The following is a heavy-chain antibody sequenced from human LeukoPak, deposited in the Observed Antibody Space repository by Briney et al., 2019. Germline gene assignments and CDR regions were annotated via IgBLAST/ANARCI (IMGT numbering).Heavy chain of an antibody. V-gene: IGHV4-59*01. Sequence: SETLSLTCTVSGGSISSYYWSWIRQPPGKGLEWIGYIYYSGSTNYNPSLKSRVTISVDTSKNQFSLKLSSVTAADTVVYYCARGGRGTVDYWGQGTLVTVSS. CDR2: IYYSGST. CDR3: ARGGRGTVDY. D-gene: IGHD3-16*01. CDR1: GGSISSYY. J-gene: IGHJ4*02.